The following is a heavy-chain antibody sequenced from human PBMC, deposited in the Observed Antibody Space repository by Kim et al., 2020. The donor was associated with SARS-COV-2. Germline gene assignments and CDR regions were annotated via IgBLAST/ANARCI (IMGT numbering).Heavy chain of an antibody. D-gene: IGHD1-26*01. V-gene: IGHV5-51*01. CDR3: ARRETVAHGKIWAFDY. CDR1: GFSFTTYW. J-gene: IGHJ4*02. Sequence: GESLKISCKDSGFSFTTYWIGWVRQMPGKGLEWMGIIYPDDSDTRYSPSFQGQVTFSADKSITTAYLKWTSLKASDTAIYYCARRETVAHGKIWAFDYWGQGTLVTVSS. CDR2: IYPDDSDT.